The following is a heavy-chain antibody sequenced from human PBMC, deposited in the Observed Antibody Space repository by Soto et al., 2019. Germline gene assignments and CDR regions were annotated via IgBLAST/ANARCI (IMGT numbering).Heavy chain of an antibody. CDR2: ISGSGGST. D-gene: IGHD3-10*01. J-gene: IGHJ6*02. Sequence: EVQLLESGGGLVQPGGSLRLSCAASGFTFSSFAMTWVRQAPGKGLEWVSLISGSGGSTYSADSVKGRFTISRDNSKNTLFLQRSSLSAEDTAIYYCAKVRSPYYYYAMDVWGQGTTFTVSS. CDR1: GFTFSSFA. CDR3: AKVRSPYYYYAMDV. V-gene: IGHV3-23*01.